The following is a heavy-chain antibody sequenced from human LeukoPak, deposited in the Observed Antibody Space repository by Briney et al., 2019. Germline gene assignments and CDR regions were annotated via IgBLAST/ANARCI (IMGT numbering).Heavy chain of an antibody. CDR3: ASLRAVAGTDY. J-gene: IGHJ4*02. Sequence: ASVKVSCKASGYTFTRYYMHWVRQAPGQGLEWMGRINPNSGGTNYAQKFQGRVTMTRDTSISTAYMERSRLRSDDTAVYYCASLRAVAGTDYWGQGTLVTVSS. D-gene: IGHD6-19*01. CDR1: GYTFTRYY. V-gene: IGHV1-2*06. CDR2: INPNSGGT.